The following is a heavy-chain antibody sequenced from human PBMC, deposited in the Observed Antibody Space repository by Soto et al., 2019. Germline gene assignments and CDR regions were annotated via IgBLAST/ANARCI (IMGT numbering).Heavy chain of an antibody. CDR3: ARDRRDGYNPVYFDY. V-gene: IGHV4-61*01. CDR2: IYYSGST. D-gene: IGHD5-12*01. Sequence: QVQLQESGPGLVKPSETLSLTCTVSGGSVSSGSYYWSWIRQPPGKGLEWIGYIYYSGSTNYNPSLKSRVTISVDTSKNQFSLKLSSVTAADTAVYYCARDRRDGYNPVYFDYWGQGTLVTVSS. J-gene: IGHJ4*02. CDR1: GGSVSSGSYY.